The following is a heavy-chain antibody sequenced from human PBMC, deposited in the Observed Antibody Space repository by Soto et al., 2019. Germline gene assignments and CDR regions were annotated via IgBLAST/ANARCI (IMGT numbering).Heavy chain of an antibody. J-gene: IGHJ5*02. V-gene: IGHV4-34*01. CDR2: INHSGST. CDR3: ARSVPATVDWFDP. D-gene: IGHD2-2*01. CDR1: GGSFSGYY. Sequence: TLSLTCAVYGGSFSGYYWSWIRQPPGKGLEWIGEINHSGSTNYNPSLKSRVTISVDTSKNQFSLKLSSVTAADTAVYYCARSVPATVDWFDPWGQGTLVTVSS.